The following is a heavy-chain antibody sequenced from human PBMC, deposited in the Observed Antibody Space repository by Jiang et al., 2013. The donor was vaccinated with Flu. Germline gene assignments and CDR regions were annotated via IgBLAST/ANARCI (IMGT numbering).Heavy chain of an antibody. CDR1: GGSFSGYY. V-gene: IGHV4-34*01. CDR2: INHSGST. CDR3: ASLGPNPRAGITMISDRTLPADY. Sequence: LLKPSETLSLTCAVYGGSFSGYYWSWIRQPPGKGLEWIGEINHSGSTNYNPSLKSRVTISVDTSKNQFSLKLSSVTAADTAVYYCASLGPNPRAGITMISDRTLPADYWGQGTLVTVSS. D-gene: IGHD3-22*01. J-gene: IGHJ4*02.